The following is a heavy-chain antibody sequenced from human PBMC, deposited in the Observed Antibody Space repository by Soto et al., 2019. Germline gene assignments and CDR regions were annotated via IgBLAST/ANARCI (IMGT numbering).Heavy chain of an antibody. CDR3: ASAGYCSSTSCLYYYYYYGMDV. D-gene: IGHD2-2*01. CDR1: GYTFTSYG. V-gene: IGHV1-18*01. CDR2: ISAYNGNT. J-gene: IGHJ6*02. Sequence: QVQLVQSGAEVKKPGASVKVSCKASGYTFTSYGISWVRPAPGQGLEWMGWISAYNGNTNYAQKLQGRVTMTTDTSTSTAYMELRSLRSDDTAVYYCASAGYCSSTSCLYYYYYYGMDVWGQGTTVTVSS.